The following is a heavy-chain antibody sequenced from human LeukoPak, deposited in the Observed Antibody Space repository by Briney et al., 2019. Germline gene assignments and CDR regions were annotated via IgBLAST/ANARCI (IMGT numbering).Heavy chain of an antibody. CDR1: GGSISSDY. CDR2: IYYSGST. V-gene: IGHV4-59*08. CDR3: ARHSYSSSWSSFDY. J-gene: IGHJ4*02. Sequence: SETLSLTCTVSGGSISSDYWSWIRQPPGKGLEWIGYIYYSGSTNYNPSLKSRVTISVDTSKNQFSLKLSSVTAADTAVYYCARHSYSSSWSSFDYWGQGALVTVSS. D-gene: IGHD6-13*01.